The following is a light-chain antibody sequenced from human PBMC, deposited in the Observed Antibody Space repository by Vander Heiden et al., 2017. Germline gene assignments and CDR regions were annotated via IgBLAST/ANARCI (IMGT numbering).Light chain of an antibody. J-gene: IGKJ4*01. CDR1: QDIRNF. Sequence: DIQMTQSPSSLSASVGDRVTITCRASQDIRNFLAWYQQKPGKVPRLLIYATSTLQSGVPSRLSGSGSGTDFALTITSLQPEDVATYYCQKYNSVPPTFGGGTKVEIK. V-gene: IGKV1-27*01. CDR2: ATS. CDR3: QKYNSVPPT.